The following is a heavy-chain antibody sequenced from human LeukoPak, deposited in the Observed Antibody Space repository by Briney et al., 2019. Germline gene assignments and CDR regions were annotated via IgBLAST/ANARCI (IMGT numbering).Heavy chain of an antibody. D-gene: IGHD3-16*01. J-gene: IGHJ3*01. CDR2: IRYDGTHK. Sequence: AGRSLRLSCAASGFTFSTYGMHWVRQAPGKGLEWVAFIRYDGTHKYYSDSVRGRFTISRDNSKNTLYLQMNSLKSEDTAAYYCANEAFMSETDAFDFWGQGTVVTVSS. CDR3: ANEAFMSETDAFDF. CDR1: GFTFSTYG. V-gene: IGHV3-30*02.